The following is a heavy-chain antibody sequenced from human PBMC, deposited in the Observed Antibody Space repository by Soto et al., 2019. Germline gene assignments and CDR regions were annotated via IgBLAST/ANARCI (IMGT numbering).Heavy chain of an antibody. CDR1: GFTFTSSA. CDR3: AADNPVIVGATRYYFDY. CDR2: IVVGSGNT. D-gene: IGHD1-26*01. Sequence: SVEVSCKASGFTFTSSAVQWVRQARGQRLEWIGWIVVGSGNTNYAQKFQERVTITRDMSTSTAYMELSSLRSEDTAVYYCAADNPVIVGATRYYFDYWGQGTLVTVSS. V-gene: IGHV1-58*01. J-gene: IGHJ4*02.